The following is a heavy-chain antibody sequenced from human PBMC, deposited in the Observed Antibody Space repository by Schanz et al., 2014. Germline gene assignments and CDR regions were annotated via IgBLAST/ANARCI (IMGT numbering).Heavy chain of an antibody. Sequence: EVQLVESGGGWVQPGGSLRLSCAASGFTFSSYAMSWVRQAPGKGLEWVAGISGSGTTTYYAASVKGRFTISRDNSKNTLYLQMNSLRAEDTAVYYCAKYRGYYRVSGSYRELEYWGQGTLVTVSS. D-gene: IGHD3-10*01. CDR1: GFTFSSYA. V-gene: IGHV3-23*04. J-gene: IGHJ4*02. CDR2: ISGSGTTT. CDR3: AKYRGYYRVSGSYRELEY.